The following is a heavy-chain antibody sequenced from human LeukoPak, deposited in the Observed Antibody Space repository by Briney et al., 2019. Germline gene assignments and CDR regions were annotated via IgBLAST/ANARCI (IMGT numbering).Heavy chain of an antibody. CDR2: INPNSGGT. J-gene: IGHJ6*03. CDR3: ARWAGSAGYYYYYMDV. D-gene: IGHD1-14*01. Sequence: ASVKVSCKASGCTFTGYYMHWVRQAPGQGLEWMGWINPNSGGTNYAQKFRGRVTMTRDTSISTAYMELSRLRSDDTAVYYCARWAGSAGYYYYYMDVWGKGTTVTVSS. CDR1: GCTFTGYY. V-gene: IGHV1-2*02.